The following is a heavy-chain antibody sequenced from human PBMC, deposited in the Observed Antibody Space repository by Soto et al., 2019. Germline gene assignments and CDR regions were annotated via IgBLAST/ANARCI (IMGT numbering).Heavy chain of an antibody. Sequence: GGSLRLSCAASGFTFSSYAMSWVRQAPGKGLEWVSAISGSGGSTYYADSVKGRLTISRDNSKNTLYLQMNSLRAEDTAVYYCAKGPDIVVVVAAAKDAFDIWGQGTMVTVSS. V-gene: IGHV3-23*01. D-gene: IGHD2-15*01. CDR2: ISGSGGST. CDR1: GFTFSSYA. J-gene: IGHJ3*02. CDR3: AKGPDIVVVVAAAKDAFDI.